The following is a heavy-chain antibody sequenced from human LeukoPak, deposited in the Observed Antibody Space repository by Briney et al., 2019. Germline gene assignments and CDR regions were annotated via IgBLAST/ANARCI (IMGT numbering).Heavy chain of an antibody. CDR2: IIPIFGIA. D-gene: IGHD3-22*01. CDR3: ARDSSGYGPYYYGMDV. CDR1: GGTFSSYA. Sequence: ASVKVSCKASGGTFSSYAISWVRQAPGQGLEWMGRIIPIFGIANYAQKFQGRVTITADKSTSTAYMELSSLGSEDTAVYYCARDSSGYGPYYYGMDVWGQGTTVTVSS. J-gene: IGHJ6*02. V-gene: IGHV1-69*04.